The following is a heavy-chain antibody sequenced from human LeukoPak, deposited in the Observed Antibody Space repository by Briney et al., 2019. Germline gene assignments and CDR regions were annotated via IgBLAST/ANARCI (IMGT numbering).Heavy chain of an antibody. Sequence: GGSLRLSCAASGFTLSSYEMNWVRQAPGEGLEWVSYISSSGSTIYYADSVKGRFTISRDNAKNSLYLQMNSPRAEDTAVYYCARWIQLWSYYGMDVWGQGTTVTVSS. V-gene: IGHV3-48*03. CDR3: ARWIQLWSYYGMDV. CDR1: GFTLSSYE. D-gene: IGHD5-18*01. CDR2: ISSSGSTI. J-gene: IGHJ6*02.